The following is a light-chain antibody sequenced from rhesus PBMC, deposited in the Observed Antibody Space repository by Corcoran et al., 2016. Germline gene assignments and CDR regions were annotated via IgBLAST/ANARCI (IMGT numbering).Light chain of an antibody. Sequence: DIQMTQSPSSLSASVGDRVIITCRASQGISSWLAWYQQKPGKAPKLLIHKASSLQSGIPSRFSGSGSRTGFTLTISSLQPDDFATYYCQQYNSAPLTFGGGTKVELK. CDR1: QGISSW. V-gene: IGKV1-21*01. CDR2: KAS. CDR3: QQYNSAPLT. J-gene: IGKJ4*01.